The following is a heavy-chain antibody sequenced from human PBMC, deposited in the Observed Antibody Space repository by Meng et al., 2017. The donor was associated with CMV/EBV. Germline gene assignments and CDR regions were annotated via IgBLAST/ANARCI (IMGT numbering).Heavy chain of an antibody. CDR2: ISGSSSYI. Sequence: GESLKISCAASGFTFSSYSMNWVRQAPGKGLEWVSSISGSSSYIYYADSVKGRFTISRDNAKNSLYLQMNSLRAEDTAVYYCAREVRIAAAGTSAFDIWGQGTMVTVSS. J-gene: IGHJ3*02. CDR1: GFTFSSYS. D-gene: IGHD6-13*01. V-gene: IGHV3-21*01. CDR3: AREVRIAAAGTSAFDI.